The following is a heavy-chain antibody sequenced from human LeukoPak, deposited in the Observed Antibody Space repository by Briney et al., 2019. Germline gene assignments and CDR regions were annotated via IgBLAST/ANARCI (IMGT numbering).Heavy chain of an antibody. CDR1: GGSFSGYY. CDR3: ARGRGSSSWSTYVDFDY. J-gene: IGHJ4*02. Sequence: SETLSLTCAVYGGSFSGYYWSWIRQPPGKGLEWIGEINHSGSTNYNPSLKSRVTISVDTSKNQFSLKLSSVTAADTAVYYCARGRGSSSWSTYVDFDYWGQGTLVTVSS. CDR2: INHSGST. V-gene: IGHV4-34*01. D-gene: IGHD6-13*01.